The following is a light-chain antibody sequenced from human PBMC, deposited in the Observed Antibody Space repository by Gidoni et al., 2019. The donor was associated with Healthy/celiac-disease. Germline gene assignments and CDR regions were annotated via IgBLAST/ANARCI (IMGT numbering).Light chain of an antibody. V-gene: IGKV1-8*01. CDR3: QQYYSYPHT. CDR1: QVISID. Sequence: AIRMTQSPSSFSASTGDRVTITCRASQVISIDLAWYQQKPGKAPKLLIYAASTWQSGVPSRFSGSGSGTDFTLTISCLQSEDFATYYCQQYYSYPHTFGGGTKVEIK. CDR2: AAS. J-gene: IGKJ4*01.